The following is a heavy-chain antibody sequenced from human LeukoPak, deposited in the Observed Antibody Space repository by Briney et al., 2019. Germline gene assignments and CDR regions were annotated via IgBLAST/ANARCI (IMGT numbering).Heavy chain of an antibody. CDR3: ARDISVDSWDYYYYGMDV. CDR2: IIPILGIA. V-gene: IGHV1-69*04. D-gene: IGHD6-13*01. CDR1: GGTFSSYA. Sequence: SVKVSCKASGGTFSSYAISWVRQAPGQGLERMGRIIPILGIANYAQKFQGRVTITADKSTSTAYMELSSLRSEDTAVYYCARDISVDSWDYYYYGMDVWGQGTTVTVSS. J-gene: IGHJ6*02.